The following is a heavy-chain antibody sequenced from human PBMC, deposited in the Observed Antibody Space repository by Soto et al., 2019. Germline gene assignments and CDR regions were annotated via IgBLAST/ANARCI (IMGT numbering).Heavy chain of an antibody. D-gene: IGHD6-13*01. CDR1: GFTFSSYA. CDR2: VRSDGNT. Sequence: PGGSLRLSCAASGFTFSSYAMSWVRRAPEKGLEWVSTVRSDGNTYYVDSVEDRFTISRDNSKSTLYLQMNSLRAEDTAIYYCARSCRAAAGTGAFGIWGQGTMVTVSS. CDR3: ARSCRAAAGTGAFGI. J-gene: IGHJ3*02. V-gene: IGHV3-23*01.